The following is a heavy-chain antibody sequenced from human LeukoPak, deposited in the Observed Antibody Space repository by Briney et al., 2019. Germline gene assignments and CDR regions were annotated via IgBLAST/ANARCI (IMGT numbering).Heavy chain of an antibody. D-gene: IGHD2-2*01. J-gene: IGHJ5*02. Sequence: GGSLRLSCAASGFTFSDYYMSWIRQAPGKGLEWVSYISSSGSTIYYADSVRGRFTISRDNAKNSLYLQMNSLRAEDTAVYYCARDRRVYCSSTSCVEGVPNWFDPWGQGTLVTVSS. CDR3: ARDRRVYCSSTSCVEGVPNWFDP. CDR2: ISSSGSTI. V-gene: IGHV3-11*04. CDR1: GFTFSDYY.